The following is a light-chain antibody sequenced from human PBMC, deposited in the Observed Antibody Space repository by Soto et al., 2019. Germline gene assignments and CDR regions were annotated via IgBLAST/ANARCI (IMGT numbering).Light chain of an antibody. Sequence: IKMAHSPSSLCASVGDSVTISSRASQSISSYLNWYQQKPGKAPKLLIYAASSLQSGVPSRFSGSGSGTDFTLTISSLQPEDFATYYCQQSYSTPPKTFGGGTKVDIK. V-gene: IGKV1-39*01. CDR1: QSISSY. J-gene: IGKJ4*02. CDR3: QQSYSTPPKT. CDR2: AAS.